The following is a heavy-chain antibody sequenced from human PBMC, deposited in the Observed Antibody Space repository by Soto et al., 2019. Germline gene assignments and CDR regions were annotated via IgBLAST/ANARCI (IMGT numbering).Heavy chain of an antibody. CDR2: IYYTGST. J-gene: IGHJ4*02. D-gene: IGHD2-8*01. V-gene: IGHV4-31*03. Sequence: PSETLSLTCSVSGASIRSGGYYWSWLRQSPGKGLEWIGHIYYTGSTFYSPSLKSRLTISLASSKNQFSLDLRSVTAVDTAMYYGATIEMASINGGRETLATVPS. CDR3: ATIEMASIN. CDR1: GASIRSGGYY.